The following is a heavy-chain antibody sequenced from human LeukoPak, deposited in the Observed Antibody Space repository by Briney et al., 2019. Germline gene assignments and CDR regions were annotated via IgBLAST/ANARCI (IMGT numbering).Heavy chain of an antibody. CDR3: ARTYGDYYFDY. Sequence: PSETLSLTCAVYGGSFSGYYWSWIRQPPGKGLEWIGEINHSGSTNYNPSLKSRVTISVDTSKNQFSLKLSSVTAADTAVYYCARTYGDYYFDYWGQGTLVTVSS. D-gene: IGHD4-17*01. J-gene: IGHJ4*02. CDR1: GGSFSGYY. V-gene: IGHV4-34*01. CDR2: INHSGST.